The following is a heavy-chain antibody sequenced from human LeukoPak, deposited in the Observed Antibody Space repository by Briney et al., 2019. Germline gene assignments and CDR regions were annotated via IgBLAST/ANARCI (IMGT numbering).Heavy chain of an antibody. CDR3: ARASSGRYFQFIDD. J-gene: IGHJ4*02. D-gene: IGHD1-26*01. V-gene: IGHV3-7*01. Sequence: GGSLRLSCAASGFTFSSYWTGWVRQAPGKGLEWVASINQDGSEKYYVDFVKARFTISRDNAKKSLYLQMNSLRVEDTAVYYCARASSGRYFQFIDDWGQGTLVTVSS. CDR2: INQDGSEK. CDR1: GFTFSSYW.